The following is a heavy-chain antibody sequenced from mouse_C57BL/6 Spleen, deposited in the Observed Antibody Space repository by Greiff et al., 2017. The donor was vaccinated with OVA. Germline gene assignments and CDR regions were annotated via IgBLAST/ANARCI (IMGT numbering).Heavy chain of an antibody. CDR1: GFSFNTYA. J-gene: IGHJ4*01. CDR3: VRHDDVYGDAMDY. Sequence: EVKLVESGGGLVQPKGSLKLSCAASGFSFNTYAMNWVRQAPGKGLEWVARIRSKSNNYATYYADSVKDRFTISRNDSESMLYLQMNNLTAEDAAMYYGVRHDDVYGDAMDYWGQGTSGTVSS. D-gene: IGHD2-3*01. V-gene: IGHV10-1*01. CDR2: IRSKSNNYAT.